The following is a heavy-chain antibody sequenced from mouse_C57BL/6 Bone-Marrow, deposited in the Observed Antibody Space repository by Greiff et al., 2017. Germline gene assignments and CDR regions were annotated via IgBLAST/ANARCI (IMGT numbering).Heavy chain of an antibody. J-gene: IGHJ2*01. D-gene: IGHD3-2*02. CDR2: IDPNSGGT. CDR3: ARGMGLDSSGLY. CDR1: GYTFTSYW. Sequence: VKLLESGAELVKPGASVKLSCKASGYTFTSYWMHWVKQRPGRGLEWIGRIDPNSGGTKYNEKFKSKATLTVDKPSSTAYMQLSSLTSEDSAVYYCARGMGLDSSGLYWGQGTTLTVSS. V-gene: IGHV1-72*01.